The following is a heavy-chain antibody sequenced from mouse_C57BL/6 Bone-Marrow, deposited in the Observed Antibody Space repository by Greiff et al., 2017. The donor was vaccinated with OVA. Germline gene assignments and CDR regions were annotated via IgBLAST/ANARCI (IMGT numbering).Heavy chain of an antibody. CDR2: ISPSSGYT. D-gene: IGHD1-1*01. J-gene: IGHJ3*01. V-gene: IGHV1-7*01. CDR1: GFTFTSYC. Sequence: VHLQQSGAELAKPGASVKLSCKASGFTFTSYCMYWVKQRPGQGLEWIGYISPSSGYTKYTQKFKDKATLTADKSSNTANMQLSSLAYEDSAVYYCASPSSYEFAYWGQGTLVTVSA. CDR3: ASPSSYEFAY.